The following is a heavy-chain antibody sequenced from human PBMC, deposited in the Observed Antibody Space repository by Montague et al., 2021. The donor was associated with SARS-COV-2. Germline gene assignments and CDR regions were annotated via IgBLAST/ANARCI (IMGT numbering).Heavy chain of an antibody. Sequence: TLSLTCSVSGGSISSGGYYWSWIRQPPGKGLQWIGRMFPSGRTNYNPSLNSRVTISVDTSKNQFSLDVRSVTATDTAIYFCARAKVTTSAFDHWGHGILVTVSS. V-gene: IGHV4-61*02. CDR1: GGSISSGGYY. CDR2: MFPSGRT. CDR3: ARAKVTTSAFDH. J-gene: IGHJ4*03. D-gene: IGHD4-17*01.